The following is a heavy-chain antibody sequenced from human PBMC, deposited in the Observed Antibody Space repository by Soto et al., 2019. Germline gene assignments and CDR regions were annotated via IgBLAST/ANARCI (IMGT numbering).Heavy chain of an antibody. J-gene: IGHJ4*02. Sequence: GGSLRLSCAASGFTLSGYGIHWVRQAPGKGLEWVAVIWYDGSNKYFADSVKGRFTISRDNSKNTVYLQMNSLRAEDTAVYYCARDFYYYDCSGLFDYWGQGTLVTVSS. CDR3: ARDFYYYDCSGLFDY. CDR2: IWYDGSNK. CDR1: GFTLSGYG. D-gene: IGHD3-22*01. V-gene: IGHV3-33*01.